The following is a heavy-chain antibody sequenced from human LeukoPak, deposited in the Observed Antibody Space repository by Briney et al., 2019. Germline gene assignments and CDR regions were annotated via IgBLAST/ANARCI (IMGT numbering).Heavy chain of an antibody. CDR2: ISYDENYK. V-gene: IGHV3-33*01. D-gene: IGHD6-19*01. J-gene: IGHJ4*02. Sequence: GGSLRLSCAASGFTFRTYGMNWVRLAPGKGLEWVAIISYDENYKHCTDSVKGRFTISRDNSESTLYLQMSSLRAEDTAVYYCARDNSGSLDYWGRGTLVTVSS. CDR3: ARDNSGSLDY. CDR1: GFTFRTYG.